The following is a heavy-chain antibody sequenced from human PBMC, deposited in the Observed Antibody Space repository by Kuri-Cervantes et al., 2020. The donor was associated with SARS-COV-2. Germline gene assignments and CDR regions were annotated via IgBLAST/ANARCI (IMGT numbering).Heavy chain of an antibody. CDR3: AKDLPYDSSGYYYYREGAFDY. V-gene: IGHV3-74*01. CDR1: GFTFSSYW. CDR2: INSDGSST. D-gene: IGHD3-22*01. Sequence: GESLKISCAASGFTFSSYWMHWVRQAPGKGLVWVSRINSDGSSTSYADSVKGRFTISRDNAKNTLYLQMNSLRAEDTAVYYCAKDLPYDSSGYYYYREGAFDYWGQGTLVTVSS. J-gene: IGHJ4*02.